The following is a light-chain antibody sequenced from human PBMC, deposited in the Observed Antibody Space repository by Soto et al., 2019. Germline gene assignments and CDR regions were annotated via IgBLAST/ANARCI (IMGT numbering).Light chain of an antibody. CDR2: DAS. J-gene: IGKJ5*01. CDR1: QSISSW. CDR3: QQYNSYSIT. Sequence: DIQMTQSPSTLSASVGDRVTITCRASQSISSWLAWYQQKPGKAPKLLIYDASSLESGVPSRFSGSGSGTEFTLTISSLQPDDFASYYSQQYNSYSITFGLGTRLEIK. V-gene: IGKV1-5*01.